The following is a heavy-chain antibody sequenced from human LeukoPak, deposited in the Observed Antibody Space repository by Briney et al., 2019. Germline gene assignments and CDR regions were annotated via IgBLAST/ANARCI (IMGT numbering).Heavy chain of an antibody. D-gene: IGHD3-10*01. CDR2: IYYSGST. Sequence: SETLSLTCTVSGDSISSSSSYWGWIRQPPGEGLEWIGSIYYSGSTYYNTSLKSRVTIPVDTSKNQFSLKLSSVTAADTAVYYCARISSNYGSGSYEDWFDPWGQGTLVTVSS. CDR3: ARISSNYGSGSYEDWFDP. J-gene: IGHJ5*02. CDR1: GDSISSSSSY. V-gene: IGHV4-39*07.